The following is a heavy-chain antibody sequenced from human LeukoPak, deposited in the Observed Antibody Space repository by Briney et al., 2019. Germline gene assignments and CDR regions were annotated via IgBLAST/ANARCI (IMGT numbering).Heavy chain of an antibody. Sequence: PGGSLRLSCAASGFTFSSYDMHWVRQAPGKGLEYVSATSSNGGSTYYANSVKGRFTISRDNSKNTLYLQMGSLRAEDMAVYYCARRYSYAYDYWGQGTLVTVSS. V-gene: IGHV3-64*01. CDR3: ARRYSYAYDY. CDR2: TSSNGGST. CDR1: GFTFSSYD. J-gene: IGHJ4*02. D-gene: IGHD5-18*01.